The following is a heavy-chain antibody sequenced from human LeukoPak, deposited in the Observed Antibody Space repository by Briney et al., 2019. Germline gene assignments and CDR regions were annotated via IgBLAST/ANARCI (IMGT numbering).Heavy chain of an antibody. CDR1: GFTVSSNY. CDR2: IYSGGST. V-gene: IGHV3-66*02. CDR3: ARGKSGKYGKWLHFDY. D-gene: IGHD3-22*01. J-gene: IGHJ4*02. Sequence: PGGSLRLSCAASGFTVSSNYMSWVRQAPGKGLEWVSVIYSGGSTYYADSVKGRFTISRDNSKNTLYLQMNSLRAEDTAVYYCARGKSGKYGKWLHFDYWGQGTLVTVSS.